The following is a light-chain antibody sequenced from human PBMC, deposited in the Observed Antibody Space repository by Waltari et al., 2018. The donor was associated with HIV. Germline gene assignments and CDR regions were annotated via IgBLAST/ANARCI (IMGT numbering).Light chain of an antibody. CDR3: AAWDDSLSGRV. V-gene: IGLV1-47*01. CDR2: RNN. J-gene: IGLJ3*02. Sequence: QSVLTQPPSASGTPGQRVTISCSGSSSNIGSNYVYWYQQLPGTTPKLLIYRNNQRPSGVPDRCSGFKSGTSASLAISGLRSEDEADYYCAAWDDSLSGRVFGGGTKLTVL. CDR1: SSNIGSNY.